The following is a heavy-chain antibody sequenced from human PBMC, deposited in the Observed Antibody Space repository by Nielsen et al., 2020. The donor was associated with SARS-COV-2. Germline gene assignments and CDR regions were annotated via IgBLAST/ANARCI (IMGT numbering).Heavy chain of an antibody. CDR1: GGTFSSYA. D-gene: IGHD4-17*01. CDR3: AREGTEPTVPLWGRYYYYYGMDV. J-gene: IGHJ6*02. V-gene: IGHV1-8*02. CDR2: MNPNSGNT. Sequence: ASVKVSCKASGGTFSSYAISWVRQAPGQGLEWMGWMNPNSGNTGYAQKFQGRVTMTRNTSISTAYMELSSLRSEDTAVYYCAREGTEPTVPLWGRYYYYYGMDVWGQGTTVTVSS.